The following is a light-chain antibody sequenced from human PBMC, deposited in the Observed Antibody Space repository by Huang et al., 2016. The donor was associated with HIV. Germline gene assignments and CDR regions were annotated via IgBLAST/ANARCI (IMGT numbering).Light chain of an antibody. CDR1: HSLLHSDGNTY. CDR2: KVS. CDR3: MQGTHWPQT. Sequence: DVVLTQSPLSLPVTLGQPASISCKSSHSLLHSDGNTYLNWFLQRPGQSPRRLIYKVSNRDFGVPARFSGSGSGADFTLTINRVEADDIGVYYCMQGTHWPQTFGQGTKVEVK. J-gene: IGKJ1*01. V-gene: IGKV2-30*02.